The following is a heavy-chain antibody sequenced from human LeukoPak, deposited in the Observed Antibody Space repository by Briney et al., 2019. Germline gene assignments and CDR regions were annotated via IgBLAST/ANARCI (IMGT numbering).Heavy chain of an antibody. J-gene: IGHJ4*02. CDR3: AKDIAQGYTFGSIEQDY. CDR1: GFTFSSYW. D-gene: IGHD5-18*01. CDR2: ISESGSGT. V-gene: IGHV3-23*01. Sequence: GGSLRLSCEGSGFTFSSYWMHWVRQAPGKGLEWVSAISESGSGTYYADSVKGRFTISRDNSKDTLSLQMNSLRAEDTAVYYCAKDIAQGYTFGSIEQDYWGQGTLVTVSS.